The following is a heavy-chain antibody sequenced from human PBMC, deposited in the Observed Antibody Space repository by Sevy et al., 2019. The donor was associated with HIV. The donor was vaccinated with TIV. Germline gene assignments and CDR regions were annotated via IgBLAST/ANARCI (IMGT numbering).Heavy chain of an antibody. CDR3: ARRNDFAI. V-gene: IGHV4-59*08. CDR2: VYYTGGT. CDR1: GGSINSDH. Sequence: SETLSLTCTVSGGSINSDHWNWIRQPPGKGLEWIGYVYYTGGTNYNPSLKNRVTISVDRSKNQFSLKLTSVTAADTAVYYGARRNDFAIWGQGTMVTVSS. J-gene: IGHJ3*02.